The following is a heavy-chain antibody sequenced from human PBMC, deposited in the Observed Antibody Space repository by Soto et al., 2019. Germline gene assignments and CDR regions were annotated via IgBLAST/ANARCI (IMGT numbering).Heavy chain of an antibody. J-gene: IGHJ2*01. CDR3: ARDPLSYGDYAQTYWYFDL. CDR2: ISSSGSTI. D-gene: IGHD4-17*01. CDR1: GFTFSSYE. Sequence: GGSLRLSCAASGFTFSSYEMNWVRQAPGKGLEWVSYISSSGSTIYYADSVKGRFTISRDNPKSSLYLQMNSLRANDTAVYYCARDPLSYGDYAQTYWYFDLWGRGTRVTVSS. V-gene: IGHV3-48*03.